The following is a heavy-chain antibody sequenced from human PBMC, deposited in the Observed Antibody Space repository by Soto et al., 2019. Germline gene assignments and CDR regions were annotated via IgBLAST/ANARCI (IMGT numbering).Heavy chain of an antibody. D-gene: IGHD3-22*01. Sequence: SETLSLTCTVSGGSISSGDYYWSWIRQPPGKGLEWIGYIYYSGSTYYNPSLKSRVTISVDTSKNQFSLKLSSVTAADTAVYYCARAYYDSSGYYEPKYFQHWGQGTPVTGSS. J-gene: IGHJ1*01. CDR2: IYYSGST. CDR3: ARAYYDSSGYYEPKYFQH. V-gene: IGHV4-30-4*01. CDR1: GGSISSGDYY.